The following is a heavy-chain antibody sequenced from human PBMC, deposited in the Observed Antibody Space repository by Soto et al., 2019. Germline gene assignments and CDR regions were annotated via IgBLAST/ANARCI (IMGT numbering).Heavy chain of an antibody. D-gene: IGHD3-10*01. Sequence: QVQLQESGPGLVKPSQTLSLTCTVSGGSISSGGYYWSWIRQHPGKGLEWIGYIYYSGSTYYNPSLKRRVTISVDTSKNQFSLKLSSVTAADTAVYYCARDYGMVWGGSGRYYYGMDVWGQGTTVTVSS. CDR2: IYYSGST. J-gene: IGHJ6*02. CDR3: ARDYGMVWGGSGRYYYGMDV. V-gene: IGHV4-31*03. CDR1: GGSISSGGYY.